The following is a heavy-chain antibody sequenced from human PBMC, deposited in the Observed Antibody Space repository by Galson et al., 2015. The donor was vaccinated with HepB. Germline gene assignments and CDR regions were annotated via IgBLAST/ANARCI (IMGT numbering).Heavy chain of an antibody. V-gene: IGHV3-11*06. Sequence: SLRLSCAASGFTFSDYYMSWIRQAPGKGLEWVSYISSSSSYTNYADSVKGRFTISRDNAKNSLYLQMNSLRAEDTAVYYCARGGWFGESPSEYWGQGTLVTVSS. D-gene: IGHD3-10*01. CDR2: ISSSSSYT. J-gene: IGHJ4*02. CDR1: GFTFSDYY. CDR3: ARGGWFGESPSEY.